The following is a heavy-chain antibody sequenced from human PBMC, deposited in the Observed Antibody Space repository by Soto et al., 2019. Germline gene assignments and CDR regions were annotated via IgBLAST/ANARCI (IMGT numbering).Heavy chain of an antibody. V-gene: IGHV3-30*18. D-gene: IGHD6-19*01. CDR3: AKVTAVARQRYYYYGMDV. J-gene: IGHJ6*02. CDR2: ISYDGSNK. CDR1: GFTFSSYG. Sequence: GGSLRLSCAASGFTFSSYGMHWVRQAPGKGLEWVAVISYDGSNKYYADSVKGRFTISRDNSKNTLYLQMNSLRAEDTAVYYCAKVTAVARQRYYYYGMDVWGQGTTVTV.